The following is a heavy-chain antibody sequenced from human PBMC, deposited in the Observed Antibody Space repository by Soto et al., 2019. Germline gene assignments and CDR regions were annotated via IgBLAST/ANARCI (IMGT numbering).Heavy chain of an antibody. J-gene: IGHJ5*02. CDR2: IYYSGRT. CDR1: GVSIRSYY. CDR3: ARDMRYYDFSSGQTAFSWFDT. D-gene: IGHD3-3*01. Sequence: QVQLQESGPGLVKPSETLSLSCTVSGVSIRSYYWSWIRQSPGKGLEWIGYIYYSGRTSYNPSLKSRVNILIDTSKKQFSLKMTSVTAADTALYFCARDMRYYDFSSGQTAFSWFDTRGQGLLVTVSS. V-gene: IGHV4-59*01.